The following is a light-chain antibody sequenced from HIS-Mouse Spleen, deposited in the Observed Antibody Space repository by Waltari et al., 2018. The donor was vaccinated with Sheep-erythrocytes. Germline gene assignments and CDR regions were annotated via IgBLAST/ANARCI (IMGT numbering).Light chain of an antibody. V-gene: IGLV2-11*01. J-gene: IGLJ1*01. CDR3: CSYAGSYNHV. Sequence: QSALTQPASVSGSPGQSVTISCTGTSSDVGGYNYVSWYQQYQGKAPKRILYDVSKRPSGVPVRFSGSKSGNTASLTISGLQAEDEADYYCCSYAGSYNHVFATGTKVTVL. CDR1: SSDVGGYNY. CDR2: DVS.